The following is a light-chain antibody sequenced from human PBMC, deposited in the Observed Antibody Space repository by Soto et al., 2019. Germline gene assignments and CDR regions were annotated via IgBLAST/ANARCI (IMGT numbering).Light chain of an antibody. Sequence: DIQMTQSPSTLSASVGDRVTITCRASQSISSWLAWYQQKPGKAPKLLIYDASSLESGVPSRFSGSGSGTDFTLTISSLQPEDFATYYCLQDYNFPYTFGQGTKVDIK. J-gene: IGKJ2*01. CDR1: QSISSW. CDR3: LQDYNFPYT. V-gene: IGKV1-5*01. CDR2: DAS.